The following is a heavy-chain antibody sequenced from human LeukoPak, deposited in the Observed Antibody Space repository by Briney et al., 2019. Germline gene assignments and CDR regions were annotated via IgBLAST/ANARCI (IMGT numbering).Heavy chain of an antibody. J-gene: IGHJ3*02. CDR1: GGTFSSYA. CDR3: ARGTMIVVPSAFDI. D-gene: IGHD3-22*01. Sequence: ASVKVSRKASGGTFSSYAISWVRQAPGQGLEWMGRIIPIFGTANYAQKFQGRVTITTDESTSTAYMELSSLRSEDTAVYYCARGTMIVVPSAFDIWCQGTMVTVSS. V-gene: IGHV1-69*05. CDR2: IIPIFGTA.